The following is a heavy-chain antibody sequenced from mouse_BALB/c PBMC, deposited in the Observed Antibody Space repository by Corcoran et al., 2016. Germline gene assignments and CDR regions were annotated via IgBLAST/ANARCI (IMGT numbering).Heavy chain of an antibody. V-gene: IGHV9-3-1*01. D-gene: IGHD2-4*01. Sequence: QIQLVQSGPELKKPGETVKISCKASGYTFTNYGMNWVKQAPGKGLKWMGWINTYTGEPTYADDFKGRFAFSLETSASTAYLQINNLKNEDTATYFCARSGLRYFDVWGAGTTVTVSS. CDR1: GYTFTNYG. J-gene: IGHJ1*01. CDR2: INTYTGEP. CDR3: ARSGLRYFDV.